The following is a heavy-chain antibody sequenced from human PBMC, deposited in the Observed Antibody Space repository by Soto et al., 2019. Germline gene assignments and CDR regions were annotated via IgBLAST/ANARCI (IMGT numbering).Heavy chain of an antibody. CDR2: IKSDGTDI. D-gene: IGHD1-26*01. CDR3: ENTYWPVGNY. CDR1: GLSFSIHW. Sequence: GGSLRLSCAASGLSFSIHWMQWVRQAPGKGLEWVSRIKSDGTDISYADSVKGRFTISRDNAKSTVYLQMNSLRVDDTAVYYCENTYWPVGNYWGQGIPVTVSS. V-gene: IGHV3-74*01. J-gene: IGHJ4*02.